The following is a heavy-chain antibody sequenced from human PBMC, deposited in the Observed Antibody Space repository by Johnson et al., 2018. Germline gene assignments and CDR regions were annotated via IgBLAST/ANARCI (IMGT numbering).Heavy chain of an antibody. CDR3: ARAPSFIAAAGTGYYYYYMDV. CDR2: IYNSGST. V-gene: IGHV4-59*01. J-gene: IGHJ6*03. D-gene: IGHD6-13*01. CDR1: GGSISSYY. Sequence: QVQLQESGPGLVKPSETLSLTCTVSGGSISSYYWSWIRQPPGKGLEWIGYIYNSGSTNYNPSLRSRVTISVDTSKNQFSLKLSPVTAGDTAVYYCARAPSFIAAAGTGYYYYYMDVWGKGTTVTVSS.